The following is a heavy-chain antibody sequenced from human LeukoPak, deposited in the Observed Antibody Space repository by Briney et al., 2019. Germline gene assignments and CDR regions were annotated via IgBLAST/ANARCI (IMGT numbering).Heavy chain of an antibody. D-gene: IGHD6-13*01. CDR2: IYSGGST. CDR3: ARDVVTAAAGSYYYYGMDV. CDR1: GFTVSSNY. Sequence: GGSLRLSCAASGFTVSSNYMSWVRQAPGKGLEWVSVIYSGGSTYYADSVKGRFTISRDNSKNTLYLKMNSLRAEDTAVYYCARDVVTAAAGSYYYYGMDVWGKGTTVTVSS. V-gene: IGHV3-53*01. J-gene: IGHJ6*04.